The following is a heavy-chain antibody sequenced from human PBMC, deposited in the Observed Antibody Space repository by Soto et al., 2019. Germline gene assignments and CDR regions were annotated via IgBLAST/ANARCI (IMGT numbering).Heavy chain of an antibody. V-gene: IGHV3-23*01. Sequence: EVQRLESGGGLVQPAGSLRLSCAASGFTFSTYAMSWVRQAPGKGLEWVSTITTSGGNTYYADSVQGRFTISRDNSKNTLYLQMNSLRAEDTAVYYCAGRYCTNGVCYTNYYYYIDVWGKGTTVTVSS. D-gene: IGHD2-8*01. J-gene: IGHJ6*03. CDR3: AGRYCTNGVCYTNYYYYIDV. CDR1: GFTFSTYA. CDR2: ITTSGGNT.